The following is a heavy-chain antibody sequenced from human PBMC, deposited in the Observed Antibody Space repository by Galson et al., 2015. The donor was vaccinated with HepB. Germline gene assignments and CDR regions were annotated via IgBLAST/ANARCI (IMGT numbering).Heavy chain of an antibody. CDR3: ARDHLTAAAGTLDY. Sequence: SLRLSCAASGFTFSSYSMNWVRQAPGKGLEWVSYISTGSSAIYYADSVKGRFTTSRDNAKTSLYLQMNSLRDEDTAVYYCARDHLTAAAGTLDYWGQGTLVTVSS. V-gene: IGHV3-48*02. J-gene: IGHJ4*02. D-gene: IGHD6-13*01. CDR1: GFTFSSYS. CDR2: ISTGSSAI.